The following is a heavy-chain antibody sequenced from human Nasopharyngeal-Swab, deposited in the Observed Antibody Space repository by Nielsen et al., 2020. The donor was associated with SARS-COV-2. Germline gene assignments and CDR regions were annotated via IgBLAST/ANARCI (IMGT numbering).Heavy chain of an antibody. CDR1: GYTLTELS. CDR2: FDPEDGET. D-gene: IGHD6-13*01. Sequence: ASVKVSCKVSGYTLTELSMHWVRQPPRKGLEWMGGFDPEDGETIYAQKFQGRVSMTEDTSTDTAYMELSSLRSEDTAVYYCATSYRIAAAGAYYFDYWGQGTLVTVSS. V-gene: IGHV1-24*01. J-gene: IGHJ4*02. CDR3: ATSYRIAAAGAYYFDY.